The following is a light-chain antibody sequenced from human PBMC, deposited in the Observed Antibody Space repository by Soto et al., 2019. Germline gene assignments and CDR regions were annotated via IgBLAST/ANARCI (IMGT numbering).Light chain of an antibody. Sequence: QSVLTQPPSVFAAPGQKVTISCSGSSSNIGNNYVSWYQQLPGTAPKLLIYENNKRPSGIPDRFSGSKSGTSATLGITGLQTGDEADYYCGTWDSSLSAYVLGTGTKVTVL. CDR3: GTWDSSLSAYV. V-gene: IGLV1-51*02. J-gene: IGLJ1*01. CDR1: SSNIGNNY. CDR2: ENN.